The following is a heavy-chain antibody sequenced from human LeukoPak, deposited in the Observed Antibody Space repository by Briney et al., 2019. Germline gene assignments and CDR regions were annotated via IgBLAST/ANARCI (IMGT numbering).Heavy chain of an antibody. Sequence: SETLSLTCTVSGGSIGSGDYYWNWIRQPPGKGLEWIGYIYYSGSTYYNPSLKSRLTISVDTSRNQFSLKLSSVTAADTAVYYCARGSLTDAFDIWGQGTMVTVSS. CDR3: ARGSLTDAFDI. V-gene: IGHV4-30-4*08. CDR2: IYYSGST. J-gene: IGHJ3*02. D-gene: IGHD3-16*02. CDR1: GGSIGSGDYY.